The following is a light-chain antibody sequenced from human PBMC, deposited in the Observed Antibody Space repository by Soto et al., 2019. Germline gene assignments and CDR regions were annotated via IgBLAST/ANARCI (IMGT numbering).Light chain of an antibody. CDR2: DVS. V-gene: IGLV2-14*01. CDR1: SSDVGGYNY. Sequence: QSALTQPASVSGSPGQSITISCTGTSSDVGGYNYVSWYQQHPGKAPKLMIYDVSHRPSGVSNRFSGSKSGNTASLTISGLQAEDQADYYCSSYTSSRTRVFGTGTKVTVL. CDR3: SSYTSSRTRV. J-gene: IGLJ1*01.